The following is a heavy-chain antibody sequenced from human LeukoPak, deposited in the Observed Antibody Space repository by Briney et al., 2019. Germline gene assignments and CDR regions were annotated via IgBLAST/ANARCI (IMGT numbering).Heavy chain of an antibody. CDR2: VYPGDSDT. J-gene: IGHJ5*02. D-gene: IGHD6-19*01. CDR1: GYRFTKYW. CDR3: ARQDRRLAVAGDNWFDP. V-gene: IGHV5-51*01. Sequence: RESLKISCKGSGYRFTKYWIDWVRQMPGKGLEWMGIVYPGDSDTRYSPSFQGQVTISADKSISTAYLQWSSLKASDTAMYYCARQDRRLAVAGDNWFDPWGQGTLVTVSS.